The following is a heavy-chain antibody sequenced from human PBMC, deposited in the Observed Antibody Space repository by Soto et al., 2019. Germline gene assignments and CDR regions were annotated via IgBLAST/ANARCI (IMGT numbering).Heavy chain of an antibody. Sequence: QALSLTSAISGDSVSSNSAACNLIRQSPSRGLEWLGRTYYRSKWYNDYAVSVKSRITINPDTSKNQFSLQLNSVTPEDTAVYYCARAGIAVAGTPPYYYYGMDVWGQGTTVTVSS. D-gene: IGHD6-19*01. V-gene: IGHV6-1*01. CDR2: TYYRSKWYN. J-gene: IGHJ6*02. CDR1: GDSVSSNSAA. CDR3: ARAGIAVAGTPPYYYYGMDV.